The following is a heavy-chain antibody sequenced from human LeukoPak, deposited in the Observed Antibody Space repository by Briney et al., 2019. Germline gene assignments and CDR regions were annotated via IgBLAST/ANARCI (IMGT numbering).Heavy chain of an antibody. V-gene: IGHV4-59*11. CDR2: IYYSGSS. CDR3: VRRSTGVFDP. D-gene: IGHD1-1*01. Sequence: PSETLSLTCTVSADSITHHYWSWIRQPPGKGLEWIGYIYYSGSSNYNPSLKSRVTMSVDTSKNQFSLKLSSVTAADTAVYYCVRRSTGVFDPWGQGTLVTVSS. J-gene: IGHJ5*02. CDR1: ADSITHHY.